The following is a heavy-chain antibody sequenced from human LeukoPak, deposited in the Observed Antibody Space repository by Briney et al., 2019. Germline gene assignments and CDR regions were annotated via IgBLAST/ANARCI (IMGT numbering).Heavy chain of an antibody. CDR2: ISYDGSNK. J-gene: IGHJ1*01. Sequence: GGSLRLSCAASGLTFSSYGMHWVRQAPGKGLEWVAVISYDGSNKYYADSVKGRFTISRDNSKNTLYLQMNSLRAEDTAVYYCAKDSDSSSWYVLYARHFQHWGQGTLVTVSS. CDR3: AKDSDSSSWYVLYARHFQH. V-gene: IGHV3-30*18. D-gene: IGHD6-13*01. CDR1: GLTFSSYG.